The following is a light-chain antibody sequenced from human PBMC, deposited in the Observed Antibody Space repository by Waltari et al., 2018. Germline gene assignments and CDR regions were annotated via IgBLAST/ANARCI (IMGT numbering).Light chain of an antibody. J-gene: IGLJ3*02. CDR2: DVS. CDR1: RSAVGFYNY. Sequence: QSALTQPASVSGSPGQSITLSCTGTRSAVGFYNYVSWYQQHPGKAPKLMIYDVSERPSGVSNRFSGSKSGNTASLTISGLQAEDEADYYCNSYAGSSSWVFGGGTKLTVL. V-gene: IGLV2-14*01. CDR3: NSYAGSSSWV.